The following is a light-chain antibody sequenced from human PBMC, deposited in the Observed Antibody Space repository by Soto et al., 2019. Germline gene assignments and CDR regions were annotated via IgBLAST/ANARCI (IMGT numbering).Light chain of an antibody. J-gene: IGKJ1*01. CDR3: QQLNSYPRT. Sequence: DIQMTQSPSTLSGSVGDRVTITCRASQTISSWLAWYQQKPGKAPKLLIYKASTLKSGVPSRFSGSGSGTEYTLTIRSLQPEDFATYYCQQLNSYPRTFGQGTKVDIK. CDR1: QTISSW. CDR2: KAS. V-gene: IGKV1-5*03.